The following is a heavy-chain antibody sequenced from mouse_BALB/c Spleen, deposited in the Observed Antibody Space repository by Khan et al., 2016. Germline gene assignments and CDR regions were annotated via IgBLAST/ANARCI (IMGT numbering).Heavy chain of an antibody. CDR1: GYTFTSYT. V-gene: IGHV1-4*02. CDR3: ARSSLFMTTVPSYCYFDV. D-gene: IGHD1-1*01. J-gene: IGHJ1*01. CDR2: INPSSGYT. Sequence: QVQLQQSAAELARPGASVKMSCKASGYTFTSYTMHWVKQRPGQGLEWIGYINPSSGYTEYNQKFKDKTTLTADKSSSTAYMQLSSLTSEDSAVYYCARSSLFMTTVPSYCYFDVWGAGTTVTVSS.